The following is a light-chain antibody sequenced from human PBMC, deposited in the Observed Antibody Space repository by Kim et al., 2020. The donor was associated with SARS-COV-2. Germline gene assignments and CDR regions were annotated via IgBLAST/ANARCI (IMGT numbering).Light chain of an antibody. J-gene: IGKJ1*01. CDR3: LQHHADPLA. CDR2: GAS. CDR1: QGSRNE. Sequence: ASLGDRVASTCRESQGSRNELGWYQQKPGNAPTRLIYGASSLQSGVPSRFSGSGSGTEFTLTIRGLQPEEFATYYCLQHHADPLAFGQGTKVDI. V-gene: IGKV1-17*01.